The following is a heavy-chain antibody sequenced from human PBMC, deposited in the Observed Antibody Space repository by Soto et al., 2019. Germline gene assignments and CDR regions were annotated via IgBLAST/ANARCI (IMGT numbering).Heavy chain of an antibody. CDR2: ISSSSSTI. CDR1: GFTFSSYS. CDR3: AGRPPNSFLSGMGV. V-gene: IGHV3-48*02. J-gene: IGHJ6*02. Sequence: GGSLRLSCAASGFTFSSYSMNWVRQAPGKGLEWVSYISSSSSTIYYADSVKGRFTISRDNAKNSLYLQMNSLRDEDTAVYYFAGRPPNSFLSGMGVWGHGTTVTAPS. D-gene: IGHD3-16*01.